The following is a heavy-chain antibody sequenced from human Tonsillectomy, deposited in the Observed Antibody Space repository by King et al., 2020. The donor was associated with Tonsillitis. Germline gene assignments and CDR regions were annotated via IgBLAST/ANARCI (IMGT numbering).Heavy chain of an antibody. CDR3: AHRLGGSGWYTVNWYFDL. J-gene: IGHJ2*01. CDR1: GFSLSTSGVG. Sequence: TLKESGPTLVKPTQTLTLTCTFSGFSLSTSGVGVGWIRQPPGKALEWLALIYWNDDKRYSPSLKSRLTITKDTSKNQVVLTMTNMDPVDTDTYYCAHRLGGSGWYTVNWYFDLWGRGTLVTVSS. V-gene: IGHV2-5*01. CDR2: IYWNDDK. D-gene: IGHD6-19*01.